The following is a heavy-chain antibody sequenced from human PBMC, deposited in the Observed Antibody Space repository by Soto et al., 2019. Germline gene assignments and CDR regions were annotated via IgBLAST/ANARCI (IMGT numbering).Heavy chain of an antibody. D-gene: IGHD2-2*01. CDR2: IGGAGSNI. Sequence: PCWCLRLCCASSRFIFNDYGMTLERQAPGKGLEWVSVIGGAGSNIYYADSVEGRFTVSRDDSKNTLYLRMDSLRVEDTAVYYCVKDFVSRNGVYAPFVMWGPGTMVSVPS. CDR1: RFIFNDYG. J-gene: IGHJ3*02. CDR3: VKDFVSRNGVYAPFVM. V-gene: IGHV3-23*01.